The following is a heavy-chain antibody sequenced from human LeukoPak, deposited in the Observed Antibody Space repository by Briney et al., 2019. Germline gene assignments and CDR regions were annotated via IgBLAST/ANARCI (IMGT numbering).Heavy chain of an antibody. CDR1: GFTFSSYG. CDR3: AKDREGNHFDY. D-gene: IGHD1-14*01. J-gene: IGHJ4*02. CDR2: ISYDGSNK. Sequence: GRSLRLSCAASGFTFSSYGMHWVRQAPGKGLEWVAVISYDGSNKYYADSVKGRFTISRDNSKNTLYLQMNSLRAEDTAVYYGAKDREGNHFDYWGQGTLVTVSS. V-gene: IGHV3-30*18.